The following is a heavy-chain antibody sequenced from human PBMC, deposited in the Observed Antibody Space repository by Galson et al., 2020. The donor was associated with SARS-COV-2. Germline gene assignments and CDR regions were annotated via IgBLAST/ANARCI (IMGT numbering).Heavy chain of an antibody. CDR1: GFSFISYS. D-gene: IGHD3-22*01. J-gene: IGHJ4*02. V-gene: IGHV3-48*01. CDR2: ISRSSSTI. CDR3: ASNYYDTSGQPDY. Sequence: RLSCAASGFSFISYSMNWVRQAPGKGLEWVSYISRSSSTIYYADSVKGRFTISRDNAKNSLYLQMNSLRAEDTAVYYCASNYYDTSGQPDYWGQGTLVTVSS.